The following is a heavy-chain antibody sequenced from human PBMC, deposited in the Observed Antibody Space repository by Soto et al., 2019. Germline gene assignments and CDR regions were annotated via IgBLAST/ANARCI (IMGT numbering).Heavy chain of an antibody. CDR2: IYHGGTT. CDR3: ARDHVMVVAGSTFDY. Sequence: PSETLSITCTVSGYSISSGSYWGWIRQPPGKGPKWIASIYHGGTTFYNPSLKSRITISVDTSHNQFSLNLRSVTAADTAVYYCARDHVMVVAGSTFDYWGHGTLVTVSS. V-gene: IGHV4-38-2*02. CDR1: GYSISSGSY. D-gene: IGHD6-19*01. J-gene: IGHJ4*01.